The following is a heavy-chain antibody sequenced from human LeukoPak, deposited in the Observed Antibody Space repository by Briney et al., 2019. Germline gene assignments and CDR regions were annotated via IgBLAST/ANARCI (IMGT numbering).Heavy chain of an antibody. CDR3: AHGELGVFY. D-gene: IGHD3-16*01. CDR1: GFTFSSYS. CDR2: ISYDGSNE. V-gene: IGHV3-30-3*01. Sequence: PGGSLRLSCAASGFTFSSYSMHWVRQAPGKGLEWVAVISYDGSNEYYADSVKDRFTISRDNSKNTLYLQMNSLRSEDTAVYYCAHGELGVFYWGQGTLVTVSS. J-gene: IGHJ4*02.